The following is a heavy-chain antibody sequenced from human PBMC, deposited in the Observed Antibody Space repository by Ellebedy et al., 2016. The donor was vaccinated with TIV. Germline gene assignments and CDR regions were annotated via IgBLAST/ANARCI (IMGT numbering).Heavy chain of an antibody. CDR2: INHSGSS. D-gene: IGHD6-6*01. V-gene: IGHV4-34*01. J-gene: IGHJ4*02. CDR1: GGSFSGYY. Sequence: SETLSLTXAVNGGSFSGYYWSWIRQPPGKGLEWIGEINHSGSSNYNPSLKSRVTISTDTSKNQFSLKLTSLNAADTAVYYCAKSLHYSSSSFFDFWGQGTLVTVSS. CDR3: AKSLHYSSSSFFDF.